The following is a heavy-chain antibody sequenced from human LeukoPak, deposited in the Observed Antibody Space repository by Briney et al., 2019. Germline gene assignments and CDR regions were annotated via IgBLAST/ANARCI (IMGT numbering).Heavy chain of an antibody. Sequence: PGRSLRLSCEASGLTFSNYAMHWVRQAPGRGLEWVAVISQDGTNRNYADSVQDRFVISRDNSKSTLFLQMFTLRTEDTAFYYRVRGRAASRAYSWGPFHLWGQGARVPLFS. CDR2: ISQDGTNR. V-gene: IGHV3-30*09. CDR3: VRGRAASRAYSWGPFHL. CDR1: GLTFSNYA. J-gene: IGHJ5*02. D-gene: IGHD3-22*01.